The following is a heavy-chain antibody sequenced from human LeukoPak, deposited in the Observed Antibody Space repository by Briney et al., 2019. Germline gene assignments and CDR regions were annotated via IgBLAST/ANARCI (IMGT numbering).Heavy chain of an antibody. CDR3: AREMCYYDSRGLED. J-gene: IGHJ4*02. Sequence: PGGSLRLSCAASGFTFSNYAMHWVRQAPGKGLQWVGVVSSDGGYKSYADSVGGRFTISRDNSKNTLYLHMSSLRAEDTAEYYCAREMCYYDSRGLEDWGQGTLVTVSS. D-gene: IGHD3-22*01. CDR2: VSSDGGYK. CDR1: GFTFSNYA. V-gene: IGHV3-30-3*01.